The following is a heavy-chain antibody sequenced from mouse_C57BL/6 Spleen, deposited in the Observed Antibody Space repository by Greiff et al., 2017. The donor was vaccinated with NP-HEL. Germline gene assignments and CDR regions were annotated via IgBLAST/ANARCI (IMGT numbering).Heavy chain of an antibody. J-gene: IGHJ4*01. V-gene: IGHV2-6-1*01. CDR1: GFSLTSYG. Sequence: VKLVESGPGLVAPSQRLSITCTVSGFSLTSYGVHWVRQPPGKGLEWLVVIWSDGSTTYNSALKSRLSISKDNSKSQVFLKMNSLQTDDTAMYYCARHPTVVGAMDYWGQGTSVTVSS. D-gene: IGHD1-1*01. CDR3: ARHPTVVGAMDY. CDR2: IWSDGST.